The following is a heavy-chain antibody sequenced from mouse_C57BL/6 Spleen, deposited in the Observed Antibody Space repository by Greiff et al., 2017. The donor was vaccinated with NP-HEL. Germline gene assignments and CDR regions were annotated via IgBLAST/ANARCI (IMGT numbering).Heavy chain of an antibody. CDR3: SRGGWSCDY. CDR1: GFTFSSYV. J-gene: IGHJ2*01. D-gene: IGHD2-3*01. CDR2: ISDGGSYT. Sequence: VQLQQSGGGLVKPGGSLKLSCAASGFTFSSYVMSWVRQTPEKRLEWVATISDGGSYTYYPDNVKGRFTISRDNAKNNLYLLMSHLRSEDTAMYYCSRGGWSCDYWGQGTILTVSS. V-gene: IGHV5-4*01.